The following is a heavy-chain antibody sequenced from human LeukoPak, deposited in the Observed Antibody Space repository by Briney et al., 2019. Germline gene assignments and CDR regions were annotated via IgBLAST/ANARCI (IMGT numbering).Heavy chain of an antibody. V-gene: IGHV1-18*01. CDR2: ISGYSGNT. J-gene: IGHJ4*02. Sequence: ASVKLSCKTSGYTFTNHGISWVRQAPGQGLEWMGWISGYSGNTNYVQKFQGRVTMTTDTPTSTAYMEVRNLKSDDTAVYYCARDLSLGRHEYGEAFDNWGQGTLVIVSS. D-gene: IGHD4-17*01. CDR3: ARDLSLGRHEYGEAFDN. CDR1: GYTFTNHG.